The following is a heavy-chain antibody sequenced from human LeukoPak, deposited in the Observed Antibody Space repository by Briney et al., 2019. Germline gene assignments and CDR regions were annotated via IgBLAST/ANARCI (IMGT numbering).Heavy chain of an antibody. CDR1: GYTFTDYY. CDR3: APSQTSSSFGNWFDP. CDR2: VDPEDGET. V-gene: IGHV1-69-2*01. Sequence: ASVKISCKASGYTFTDYYMHWVQQAPGKGLEWMGRVDPEDGETIYAEKFQGRVTITADTSTDTAYMELSSVRSEDTAVYYCAPSQTSSSFGNWFDPWGQGTLVTVSS. D-gene: IGHD6-13*01. J-gene: IGHJ5*02.